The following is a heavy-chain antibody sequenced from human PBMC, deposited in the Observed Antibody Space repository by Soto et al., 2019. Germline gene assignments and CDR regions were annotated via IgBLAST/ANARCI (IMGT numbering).Heavy chain of an antibody. D-gene: IGHD5-18*01. CDR2: IYHSGST. V-gene: IGHV4-30-2*01. CDR1: GGSISSGGYS. CDR3: ARAVDTAMEIDY. J-gene: IGHJ4*02. Sequence: SETLSLTCAVSGGSISSGGYSWSWIRQPPGKGLEWIGYIYHSGSTYYNPSLKSRVTISVDRSKNQFSLKLSSVTAADTAVYYCARAVDTAMEIDYWGQGTLVTVSS.